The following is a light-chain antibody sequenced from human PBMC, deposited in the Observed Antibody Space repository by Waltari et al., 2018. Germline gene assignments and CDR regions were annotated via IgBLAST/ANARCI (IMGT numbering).Light chain of an antibody. CDR1: SSDVGGYNY. V-gene: IGLV2-23*02. Sequence: QSALTQPASVYGSPGQSITISCTGTSSDVGGYNYVSWYQQYQDKAPKLMIYDVSKRPSGVSNRFSGSKSGNTASLTISGLQAEDEADYYCCSYAGSSTHVLFGGGTKLTVL. CDR3: CSYAGSSTHVL. J-gene: IGLJ2*01. CDR2: DVS.